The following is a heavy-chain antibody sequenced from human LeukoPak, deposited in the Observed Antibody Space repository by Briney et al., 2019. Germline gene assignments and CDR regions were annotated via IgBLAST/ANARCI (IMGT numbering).Heavy chain of an antibody. J-gene: IGHJ6*02. CDR2: ISYDGSNK. Sequence: GGSLRLSCAASGFTFSSYSMNWVRQAPGKGLEWVAVISYDGSNKYYADSVKGRFTISRDNSKNTLYLQMNSLRAEDTAVYYCAKGSGVGYYYYGMDVWGQGTTVTVSS. D-gene: IGHD3-10*01. CDR3: AKGSGVGYYYYGMDV. V-gene: IGHV3-30*18. CDR1: GFTFSSYS.